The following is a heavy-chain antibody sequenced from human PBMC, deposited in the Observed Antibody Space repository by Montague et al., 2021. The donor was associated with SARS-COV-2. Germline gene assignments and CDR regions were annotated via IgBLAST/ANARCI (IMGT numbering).Heavy chain of an antibody. CDR3: ARVYGSGGYYGVGMDV. D-gene: IGHD3-10*01. CDR1: GFTVSSNY. Sequence: SLRLSCAASGFTVSSNYMSWVRQAPGKGLEWVSVIYSGGSTYYADSVKGRFTTSRDNSKNTLYLQMNSLRAEDTAVYYCARVYGSGGYYGVGMDVWGQGTTVTVSS. V-gene: IGHV3-66*02. CDR2: IYSGGST. J-gene: IGHJ6*02.